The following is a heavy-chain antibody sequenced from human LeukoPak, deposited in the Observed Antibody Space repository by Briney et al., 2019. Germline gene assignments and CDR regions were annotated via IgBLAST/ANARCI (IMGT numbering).Heavy chain of an antibody. CDR1: GYTFTGYY. V-gene: IGHV1-8*02. D-gene: IGHD5-12*01. J-gene: IGHJ6*03. Sequence: GASVKVSCKASGYTFTGYYMHWVRQAPGQGLEWMGWMNPNNGNTGYAQKFQGRVTMTRDTSISTAYMELSSLRSEDTAVYYCARGYSGYDPIKYQYHYYYMDVWGKGTTVTVSS. CDR3: ARGYSGYDPIKYQYHYYYMDV. CDR2: MNPNNGNT.